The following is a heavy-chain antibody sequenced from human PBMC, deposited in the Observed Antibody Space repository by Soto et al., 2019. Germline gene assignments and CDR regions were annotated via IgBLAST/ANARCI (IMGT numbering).Heavy chain of an antibody. Sequence: GGSLRLSCAASGFTFSSYGMHWVRQAPGKGLEWVAVISYDGSNKYYADSVKGRFTISRDNSKNTLYLQMNSLRAEDTAVYYCANSPPRIDEPEYFQHWGQGTLVTVSS. V-gene: IGHV3-30*18. CDR3: ANSPPRIDEPEYFQH. CDR2: ISYDGSNK. CDR1: GFTFSSYG. J-gene: IGHJ1*01.